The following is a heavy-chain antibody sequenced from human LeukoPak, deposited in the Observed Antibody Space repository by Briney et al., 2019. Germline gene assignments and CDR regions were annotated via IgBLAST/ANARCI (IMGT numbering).Heavy chain of an antibody. D-gene: IGHD1-26*01. CDR1: NGSFSGYY. Sequence: SETLSLTCAVYNGSFSGYYWSWIRQPPGKGLEWIGEINHSGSTHYNPSLKSRVTISVDTSKNQFSLKLSSVTAADTAVYYCARVKWELPDAFDIWGQGTMVTVSS. CDR3: ARVKWELPDAFDI. CDR2: INHSGST. J-gene: IGHJ3*02. V-gene: IGHV4-34*01.